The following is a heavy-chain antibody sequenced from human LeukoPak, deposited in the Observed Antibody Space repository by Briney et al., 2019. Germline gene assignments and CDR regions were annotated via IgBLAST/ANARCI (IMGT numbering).Heavy chain of an antibody. Sequence: PSETLSLTCAVYGGSFSGYYWSWIRQPPGKGLEWIGEINHSGSTNYNPSLTSRVTISVDTSKNQFSLKLSSVTAADTAVYYCARGPRDYVWGSYRYFFDYWGQGTLVTVSS. D-gene: IGHD3-16*02. J-gene: IGHJ4*02. CDR2: INHSGST. CDR1: GGSFSGYY. V-gene: IGHV4-34*01. CDR3: ARGPRDYVWGSYRYFFDY.